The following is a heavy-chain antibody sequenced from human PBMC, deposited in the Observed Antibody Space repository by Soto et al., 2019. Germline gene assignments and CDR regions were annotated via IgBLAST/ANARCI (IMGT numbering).Heavy chain of an antibody. V-gene: IGHV3-23*01. J-gene: IGHJ6*02. Sequence: PGGSLRLSCAASGFTFSSYAMSWVRQAPGKGLEWVSAISGSGGSTYYADSVKGRFTISRDNSKNTLYLQMNSLRAEDTAVYYCAKDRKESMVRGVIITEPVYYYYYGMDVWGQGTTVTVSS. CDR2: ISGSGGST. CDR3: AKDRKESMVRGVIITEPVYYYYYGMDV. CDR1: GFTFSSYA. D-gene: IGHD3-10*01.